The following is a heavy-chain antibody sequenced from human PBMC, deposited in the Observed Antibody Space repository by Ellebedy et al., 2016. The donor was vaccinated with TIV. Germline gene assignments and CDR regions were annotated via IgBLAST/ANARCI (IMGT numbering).Heavy chain of an antibody. Sequence: ASVKVSXXASGYTFTGYYMHWVRQAPGQGLEWMGWINPNSGGTNYAQKFQGRVTMTRDTSISTAYMELSRLRSEDTAVYYCARAEILTGYSGDYYYYYYMDVWGKGTTVTVSS. CDR3: ARAEILTGYSGDYYYYYYMDV. CDR2: INPNSGGT. J-gene: IGHJ6*03. CDR1: GYTFTGYY. V-gene: IGHV1-2*02. D-gene: IGHD3-9*01.